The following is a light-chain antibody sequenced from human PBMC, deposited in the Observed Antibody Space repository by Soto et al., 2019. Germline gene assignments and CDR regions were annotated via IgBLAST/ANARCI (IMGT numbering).Light chain of an antibody. V-gene: IGLV2-23*02. CDR2: EVS. J-gene: IGLJ3*02. CDR3: CSYAGNSGV. Sequence: QSVLTHPASVSGSTGQSIIISCTGTSSDVGSYNFVSWYQQHPGKAPKLMIYEVSKRPSGVSNRFSGSKSGNTASLTISGLQPEDEADYYCCSYAGNSGVFGGGTKVTVL. CDR1: SSDVGSYNF.